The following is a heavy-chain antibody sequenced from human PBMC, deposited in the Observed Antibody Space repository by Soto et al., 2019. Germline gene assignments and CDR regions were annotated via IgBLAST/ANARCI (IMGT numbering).Heavy chain of an antibody. V-gene: IGHV1-8*01. CDR2: MNPNRGNT. Sequence: QVQLVQSGAEVKKPGASVKVSCKASGYTFTSYDINWVRQATGQGLEWMGWMNPNRGNTGYAQKFQGRVTMTRNTSISTAYMELRSLRSEDTAVYYCARGELLWFGEGSDYWGQGTLVTVSS. D-gene: IGHD3-10*01. CDR1: GYTFTSYD. CDR3: ARGELLWFGEGSDY. J-gene: IGHJ4*02.